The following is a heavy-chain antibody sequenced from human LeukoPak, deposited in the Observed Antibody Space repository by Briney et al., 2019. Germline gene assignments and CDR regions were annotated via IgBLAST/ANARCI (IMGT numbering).Heavy chain of an antibody. D-gene: IGHD3-22*01. CDR2: ISGSGGST. CDR1: GFTFSSYA. J-gene: IGHJ4*02. CDR3: AKDSYHDYYDSSGYPDY. Sequence: TGGSLRLSCAASGFTFSSYAMSWVRQAPGKGLEWVSAISGSGGSTYYADSVKGRFTISRDNSKNTLYLQMNSLRAEDTAVYYCAKDSYHDYYDSSGYPDYWGQGTLVTVSS. V-gene: IGHV3-23*01.